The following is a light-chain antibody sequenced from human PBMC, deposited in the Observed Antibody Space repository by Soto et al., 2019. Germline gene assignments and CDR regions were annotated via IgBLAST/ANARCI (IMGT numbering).Light chain of an antibody. Sequence: QSVLTQPPSVSGAPGQRVTISCTGSSSNIGAGYYVHWYQQLPGTAPKLLIYSNNNRPSGVPDRFSGSKSGTSASLAITGLQAEDEADYYCQSYDSSLSGSVFGGATNLTVL. V-gene: IGLV1-40*01. J-gene: IGLJ3*02. CDR3: QSYDSSLSGSV. CDR2: SNN. CDR1: SSNIGAGYY.